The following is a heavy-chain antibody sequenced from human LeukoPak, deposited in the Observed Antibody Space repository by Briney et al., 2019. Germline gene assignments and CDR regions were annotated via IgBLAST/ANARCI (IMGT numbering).Heavy chain of an antibody. CDR1: GYTFTSYG. D-gene: IGHD3-3*01. CDR2: IGAYNGNT. CDR3: ARDSRIFGEVIAQFDY. V-gene: IGHV1-18*01. J-gene: IGHJ4*02. Sequence: GASVKVSCKASGYTFTSYGISWVRQAPGQGLEWMGWIGAYNGNTNYAQKLQGRVTMTTDTSTSTAYMELRSLRSDDTAVYYCARDSRIFGEVIAQFDYWGQGTLVTVSS.